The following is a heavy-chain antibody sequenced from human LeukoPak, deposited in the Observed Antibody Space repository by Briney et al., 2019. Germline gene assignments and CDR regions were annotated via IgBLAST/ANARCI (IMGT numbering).Heavy chain of an antibody. CDR2: IFYSGST. Sequence: PSETLSLTCTVSGGSISNYYWGWIRQPPGKGLEWIGNIFYSGSTYYSPSLKSRVTISLDTSRNQFSLKLNSVTAADTAVYYCAKSNGYGLVDIWGQGTMVTVSS. J-gene: IGHJ3*02. CDR3: AKSNGYGLVDI. V-gene: IGHV4-39*07. D-gene: IGHD3-10*01. CDR1: GGSISNYY.